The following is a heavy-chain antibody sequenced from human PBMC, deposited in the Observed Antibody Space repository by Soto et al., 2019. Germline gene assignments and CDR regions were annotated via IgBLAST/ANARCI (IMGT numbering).Heavy chain of an antibody. Sequence: GGSLRLSCAASGFTLSHYWMTWVRQAPGKGLEWVANIKEDGSEKKYVDSVKGRFTISRDSADNSLSLQMNSLRAEDTARYYCARDLTPLRDAAWYDALDVWGQGTMVTVSS. CDR2: IKEDGSEK. D-gene: IGHD6-13*01. V-gene: IGHV3-7*01. J-gene: IGHJ3*01. CDR1: GFTLSHYW. CDR3: ARDLTPLRDAAWYDALDV.